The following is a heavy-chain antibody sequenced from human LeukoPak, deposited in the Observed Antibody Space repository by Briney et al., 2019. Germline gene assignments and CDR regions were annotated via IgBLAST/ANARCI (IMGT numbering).Heavy chain of an antibody. CDR1: GGTFSSYA. Sequence: ASVKVSCKASGGTFSSYAISWVRQAPGQGLEWMGRIIPILGIANYAQKFQGRVTITADKSTSTAYMELSSLRSEDTAVYYCATRDYYGEKDYWGQGTLVTVSS. CDR2: IIPILGIA. CDR3: ATRDYYGEKDY. V-gene: IGHV1-69*04. J-gene: IGHJ4*02. D-gene: IGHD3-22*01.